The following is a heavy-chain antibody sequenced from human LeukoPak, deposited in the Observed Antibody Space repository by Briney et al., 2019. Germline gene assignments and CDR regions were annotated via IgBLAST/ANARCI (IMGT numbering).Heavy chain of an antibody. J-gene: IGHJ4*02. CDR2: IKYYESVT. CDR1: GFTFSSYW. V-gene: IGHV3-74*01. D-gene: IGHD5-12*01. Sequence: QPGGSLTLSCAASGFTFSSYWMHWVRQAPGKGLVWVSRIKYYESVTNYAASVEGRFIVTRDNGKNSVFLQMNSLRAEDTAVYYCVRDSGVSGYDLLDYWGQGTLVTVSS. CDR3: VRDSGVSGYDLLDY.